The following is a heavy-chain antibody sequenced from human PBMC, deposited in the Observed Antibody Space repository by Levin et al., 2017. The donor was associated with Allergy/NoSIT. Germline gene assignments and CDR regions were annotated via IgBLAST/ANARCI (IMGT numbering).Heavy chain of an antibody. J-gene: IGHJ3*02. CDR2: IYYSGST. CDR1: GGSISSGGYY. CDR3: ARTPDDSSGYSGAFDI. V-gene: IGHV4-31*03. Sequence: SETLSLTCTVSGGSISSGGYYWSWIRQHPGKGLEWIGYIYYSGSTYYNPSLKSRVTISVDTSKNQFSLKLSSVTAADTAVYYCARTPDDSSGYSGAFDIWGQGTMVTVSS. D-gene: IGHD3-22*01.